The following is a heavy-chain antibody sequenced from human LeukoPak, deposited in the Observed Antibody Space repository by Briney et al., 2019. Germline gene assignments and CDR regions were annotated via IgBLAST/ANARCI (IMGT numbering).Heavy chain of an antibody. D-gene: IGHD6-6*01. CDR1: EFIFSDYY. J-gene: IGHJ4*02. CDR2: ISSGGNSK. CDR3: ARAQSLAARFDY. V-gene: IGHV3-11*04. Sequence: PGGSLRLSCVASEFIFSDYYMNWISQAPGKGLEWLSYISSGGNSKYYADSVKGRFTISRDNARKSVYLQMNNLRAEDTAVYYCARAQSLAARFDYWGQGTPVTVSS.